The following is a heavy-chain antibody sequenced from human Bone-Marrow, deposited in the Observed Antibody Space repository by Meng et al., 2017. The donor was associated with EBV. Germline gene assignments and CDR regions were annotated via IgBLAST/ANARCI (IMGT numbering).Heavy chain of an antibody. V-gene: IGHV7-4-1*02. CDR2: INTNTGNP. CDR1: GYTFTSYA. Sequence: QVQLVQSGSELKKPGASVKVSCKASGYTFTSYAMNWVRQAPGQGLEWMGWINTNTGNPTYAQGFTGRFVFSLDTSVSTAYLQISSLKAEDTAVYYCARIAAAVYHSPYNWFDPWGQGTLVTVSS. CDR3: ARIAAAVYHSPYNWFDP. D-gene: IGHD6-13*01. J-gene: IGHJ5*02.